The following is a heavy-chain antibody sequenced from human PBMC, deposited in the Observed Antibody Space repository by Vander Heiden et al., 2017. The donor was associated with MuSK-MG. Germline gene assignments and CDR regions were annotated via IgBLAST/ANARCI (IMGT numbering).Heavy chain of an antibody. CDR3: ARRHYYDSSDYYPGAFDV. V-gene: IGHV4-31*03. Sequence: QVQLQESGPGLVKASETLSLSCTVSSGSISSGAYHWSWIRQHPGKGLEWIGYIYYTGSTSYNPSLKSRVSISLDTSKNQFSLKLGSVTAADTAVYYCARRHYYDSSDYYPGAFDVWGQGTMGTVSS. D-gene: IGHD3-22*01. CDR2: IYYTGST. J-gene: IGHJ3*01. CDR1: SGSISSGAYH.